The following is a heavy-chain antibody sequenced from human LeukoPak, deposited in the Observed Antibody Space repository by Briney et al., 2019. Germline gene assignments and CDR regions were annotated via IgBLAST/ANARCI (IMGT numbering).Heavy chain of an antibody. CDR3: ARDRSLLWFGEFISWFDP. J-gene: IGHJ5*02. Sequence: ASVKVSCKASGYTFTSYGISWVRQAPGQGLEWMGWISAYNGNTNYAQKLQGRVTMTTDTSTSTAYMELRSLRSDDTAVYYCARDRSLLWFGEFISWFDPWGQGTLVTVSS. CDR1: GYTFTSYG. CDR2: ISAYNGNT. V-gene: IGHV1-18*01. D-gene: IGHD3-10*01.